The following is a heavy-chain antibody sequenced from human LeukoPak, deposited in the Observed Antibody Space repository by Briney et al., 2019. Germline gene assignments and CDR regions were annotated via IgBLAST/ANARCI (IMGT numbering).Heavy chain of an antibody. J-gene: IGHJ3*02. CDR3: ARSGSYANDAFDI. Sequence: PSETLSLTCTVSGGSISSYYWSWIRQPAGKGLEWIGRMCLSGNTNYNPSLKSRVTMSPDTSKNQFSLKLGSVTAADTAVYYCARSGSYANDAFDIWGQGTMVTVSS. V-gene: IGHV4-4*07. D-gene: IGHD1-26*01. CDR1: GGSISSYY. CDR2: MCLSGNT.